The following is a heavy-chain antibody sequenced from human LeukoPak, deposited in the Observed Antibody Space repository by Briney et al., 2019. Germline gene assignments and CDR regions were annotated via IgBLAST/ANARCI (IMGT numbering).Heavy chain of an antibody. CDR2: IYYSGST. D-gene: IGHD6-6*01. CDR1: GGSISSYY. Sequence: SETLSLTCTVSGGSISSYYWSWIRQPPGKGLEWIGYIYYSGSTNYNPSLKSRVTISVDTSKNQFSLKLSSVTAADTAVYYCARASIRRANYYYYYMDVWGKGTTVTVSS. CDR3: ARASIRRANYYYYYMDV. J-gene: IGHJ6*03. V-gene: IGHV4-59*01.